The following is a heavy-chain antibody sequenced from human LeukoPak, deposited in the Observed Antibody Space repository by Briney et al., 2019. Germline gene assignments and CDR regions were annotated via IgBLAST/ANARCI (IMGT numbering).Heavy chain of an antibody. D-gene: IGHD3-22*01. CDR1: GFTFSSYW. V-gene: IGHV3-74*01. CDR2: INSDGSDT. CDR3: ARDQKYYYDSSGYYSH. J-gene: IGHJ4*02. Sequence: PGGSLRLSCAASGFTFSSYWMHWVRQAPGKGLVWVSRINSDGSDTSYADSVKGRFTVSRDNAKNTLYLQMNSLRAEDTAVYYCARDQKYYYDSSGYYSHWGQGTLVTVSS.